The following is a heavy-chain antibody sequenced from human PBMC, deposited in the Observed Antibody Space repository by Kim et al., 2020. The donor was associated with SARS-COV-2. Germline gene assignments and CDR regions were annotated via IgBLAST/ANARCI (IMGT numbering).Heavy chain of an antibody. CDR2: IKSKSDGGTT. V-gene: IGHV3-15*01. D-gene: IGHD3-16*02. J-gene: IGHJ4*02. CDR1: GFVFKNAW. Sequence: GGSLRLSCAASGFVFKNAWLSWVRQAPGKGLEWIGRIKSKSDGGTTDYAAPVKGRFTISRDDPGNILYLQMNSLKIEDTALYYCTGDDYLWGTYRPWGQGTLVTVSS. CDR3: TGDDYLWGTYRP.